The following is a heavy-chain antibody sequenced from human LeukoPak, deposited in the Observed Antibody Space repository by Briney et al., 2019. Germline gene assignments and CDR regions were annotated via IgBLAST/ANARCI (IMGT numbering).Heavy chain of an antibody. D-gene: IGHD6-13*01. Sequence: PGGSLRLSCAASGFTFSSYEMNWVRQAPGKGLEWVSYISSSGSTIYYADSVKGRFTISRDNAKNSLYLQMNSLRAEGTAVYYCARDQAAAGRNWGQGTLVTVSS. CDR3: ARDQAAAGRN. J-gene: IGHJ4*02. CDR1: GFTFSSYE. V-gene: IGHV3-48*03. CDR2: ISSSGSTI.